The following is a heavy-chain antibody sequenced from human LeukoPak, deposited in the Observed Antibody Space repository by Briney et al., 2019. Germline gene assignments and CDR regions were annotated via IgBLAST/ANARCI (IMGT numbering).Heavy chain of an antibody. CDR1: GYSFPSYW. CDR2: IFPYDSDN. J-gene: IGHJ5*02. D-gene: IGHD6-19*01. Sequence: GESLKISCKGSGYSFPSYWIAWVRQMPGKGLEWMGIIFPYDSDNRYSPSFQGQVTISADTSIRTAYLQWNSLKASDTAMYYCARTAVTGTFWFDPWGQGTLVTVSS. V-gene: IGHV5-51*01. CDR3: ARTAVTGTFWFDP.